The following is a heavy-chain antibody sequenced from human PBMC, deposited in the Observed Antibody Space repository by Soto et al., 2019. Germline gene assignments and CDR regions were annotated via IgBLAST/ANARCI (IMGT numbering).Heavy chain of an antibody. D-gene: IGHD5-18*01. J-gene: IGHJ6*03. CDR1: GFTFSSYW. V-gene: IGHV3-74*01. Sequence: GGSLRLSCAASGFTFSSYWMHWVRQAPGKGLVWVSRINSDGSSKSYADSVKGRFTISRDNAKNTLYLQMNSLRAEDTAVYYCARGGGSYGPKTKYYYYYYMDVWGKGTTVTVSS. CDR2: INSDGSSK. CDR3: ARGGGSYGPKTKYYYYYYMDV.